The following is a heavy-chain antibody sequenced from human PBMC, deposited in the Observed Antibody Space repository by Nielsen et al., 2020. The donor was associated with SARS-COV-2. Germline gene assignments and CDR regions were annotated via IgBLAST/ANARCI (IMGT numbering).Heavy chain of an antibody. J-gene: IGHJ4*02. CDR3: ARDCSCGLGSSPSYYFDY. V-gene: IGHV4-4*02. CDR2: INHSGST. Sequence: SETLSLTCAVSGGSISSNNWWSWVRQPPGKGLEWIGEINHSGSTNYNPSLKSRVTISVDTSKNQFSLKLSSVTAADTAVYYCARDCSCGLGSSPSYYFDYWGQGTLVTVSS. CDR1: GGSISSNNW. D-gene: IGHD7-27*01.